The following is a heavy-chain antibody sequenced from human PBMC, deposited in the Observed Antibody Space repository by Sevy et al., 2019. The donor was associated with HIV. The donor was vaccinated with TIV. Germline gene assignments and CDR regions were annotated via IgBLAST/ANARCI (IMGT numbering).Heavy chain of an antibody. CDR3: ASGGSGDVWNYGHQYYGMDV. D-gene: IGHD3-3*01. Sequence: ASVKVSCKASGDTFSTYDNNWVRQAPGQGLEWMGWMSPKSGSTGFTQKFQGRLTMTRETSISTAYMELASLRSEDTAVYYCASGGSGDVWNYGHQYYGMDVWGQGTTVTVSS. CDR1: GDTFSTYD. V-gene: IGHV1-8*02. J-gene: IGHJ6*02. CDR2: MSPKSGST.